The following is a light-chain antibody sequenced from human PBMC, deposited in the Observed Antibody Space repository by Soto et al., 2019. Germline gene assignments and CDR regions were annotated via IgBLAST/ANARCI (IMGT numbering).Light chain of an antibody. Sequence: NFMLTQPHSVSESPGKTVTISCTRSSGSIASNYVQWYQQRPGSAPTTVIYEDNQRPSGVPDRFSGSIDSSSNSASLTISGLKTEDEADYYCQSYDSSNAHVAFGGGTKLTVL. V-gene: IGLV6-57*04. CDR1: SGSIASNY. CDR3: QSYDSSNAHVA. CDR2: EDN. J-gene: IGLJ2*01.